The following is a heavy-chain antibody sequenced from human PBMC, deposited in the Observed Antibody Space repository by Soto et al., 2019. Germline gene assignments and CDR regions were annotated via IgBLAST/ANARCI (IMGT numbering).Heavy chain of an antibody. Sequence: EVQLLESGGGLVQPGGSLRLSCAASGFTFSDYALSWVRQAPGEGPEWVSTISNTGAKKYYADSVKGRITVSRDNFKKTLSLQMNRLSAADTAVYYCAKGGNTNNNYYYYTDVWGTGTAVTVSS. CDR3: AKGGNTNNNYYYYTDV. CDR1: GFTFSDYA. J-gene: IGHJ6*03. D-gene: IGHD2-15*01. V-gene: IGHV3-23*01. CDR2: ISNTGAKK.